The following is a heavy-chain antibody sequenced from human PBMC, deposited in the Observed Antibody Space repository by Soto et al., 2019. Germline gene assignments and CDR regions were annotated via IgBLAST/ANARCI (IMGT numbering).Heavy chain of an antibody. CDR1: GGSISSGGYY. CDR3: ARVGYFDWLPDY. J-gene: IGHJ4*02. Sequence: PSETLSLTCTVSGGSISSGGYYWSWIRQHPGKGLEWIGYIYYSGSTYYNPSLKSRVTISVDTSKNQFSLKLSSVTAADTAVYYCARVGYFDWLPDYWGQGTLVTVSS. V-gene: IGHV4-31*03. D-gene: IGHD3-9*01. CDR2: IYYSGST.